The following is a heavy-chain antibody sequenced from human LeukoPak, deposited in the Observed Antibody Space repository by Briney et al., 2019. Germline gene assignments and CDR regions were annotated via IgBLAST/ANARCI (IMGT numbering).Heavy chain of an antibody. CDR2: INPASGGT. V-gene: IGHV1-2*02. J-gene: IGHJ6*02. CDR3: ARGQGVSSLRRMDV. Sequence: AASVKVSCKASGYTFTSYYMHWVRQAPGQGLEWMGWINPASGGTNYAQKFQGRVTMTRDASITTVYMNLSRLRFDDTAIFYCARGQGVSSLRRMDVWGQGTTVTVSS. D-gene: IGHD6-13*01. CDR1: GYTFTSYY.